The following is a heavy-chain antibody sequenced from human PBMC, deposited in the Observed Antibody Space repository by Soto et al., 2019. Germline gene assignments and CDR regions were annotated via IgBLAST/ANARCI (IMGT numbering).Heavy chain of an antibody. CDR2: IWYDGSNK. V-gene: IGHV3-33*01. CDR3: ARDEPDLRGIDY. J-gene: IGHJ4*02. Sequence: GGSLRLSCAASGFTFSSYGMHWVRQAPGKGLEWVAVIWYDGSNKYYADSVKGRFTISRDNSKNTLYLQMNSLRAEDTAVYYCARDEPDLRGIDYWGQGTLVTVSS. CDR1: GFTFSSYG. D-gene: IGHD4-17*01.